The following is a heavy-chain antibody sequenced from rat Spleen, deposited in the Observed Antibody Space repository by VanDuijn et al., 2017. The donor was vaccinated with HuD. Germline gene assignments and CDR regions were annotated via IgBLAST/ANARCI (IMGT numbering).Heavy chain of an antibody. D-gene: IGHD1-10*01. CDR1: GFSLIRNG. Sequence: QVQLKESGPGLVQPSQTLSLTCTVSGFSLIRNGVSWVRQPPGKGLEWMGIIWGDGSTNYNSALKSRLSISRDTSKSQVFLTMNSLQTDDTAVYYCAALITTTLFDYWGQGVMVTVSS. J-gene: IGHJ2*01. CDR2: IWGDGST. CDR3: AALITTTLFDY. V-gene: IGHV2-77*01.